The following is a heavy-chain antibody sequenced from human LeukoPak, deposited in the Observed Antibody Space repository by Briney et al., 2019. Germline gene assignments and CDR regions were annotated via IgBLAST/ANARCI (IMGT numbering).Heavy chain of an antibody. Sequence: KPSETLSLTCTVSGGSISSSSYYWSWIRQTPGKGLEWIGYIYYSGSTYYNPSLKGRVTISLDTSNNQFSLKLESVTAADTAVYYCARDYGDYADKNGMDVWGQGTTVIVSS. CDR2: IYYSGST. D-gene: IGHD4-17*01. J-gene: IGHJ6*02. CDR3: ARDYGDYADKNGMDV. V-gene: IGHV4-30-4*01. CDR1: GGSISSSSYY.